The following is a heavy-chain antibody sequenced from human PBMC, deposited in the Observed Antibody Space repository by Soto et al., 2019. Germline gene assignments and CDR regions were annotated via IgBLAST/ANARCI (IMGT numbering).Heavy chain of an antibody. CDR2: IHSGGNT. CDR3: SSSPVYSGSYYLDY. D-gene: IGHD1-26*01. Sequence: PGESLKISCAASGFTVRTNYMSWVRQAPGKGLEWVSIIHSGGNTYYADSVKGRFTVSRDNSKNTLYLQMNSLRAEDTAVYYCSSSPVYSGSYYLDYWGQGTLVTVSS. CDR1: GFTVRTNY. V-gene: IGHV3-66*01. J-gene: IGHJ4*02.